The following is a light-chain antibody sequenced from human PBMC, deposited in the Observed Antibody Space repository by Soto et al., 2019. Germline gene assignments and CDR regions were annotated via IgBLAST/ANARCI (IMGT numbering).Light chain of an antibody. Sequence: DIQMTQSPSSLAASAGDRVTITCQASQDISNYLNWYQQKPGKAPKLLIFDASSLETGVPSRFSGSGSGTDFTFTISSLQPEDIATYYCQQYDNLPLTFGGGTKVDIK. CDR2: DAS. CDR1: QDISNY. V-gene: IGKV1-33*01. J-gene: IGKJ4*01. CDR3: QQYDNLPLT.